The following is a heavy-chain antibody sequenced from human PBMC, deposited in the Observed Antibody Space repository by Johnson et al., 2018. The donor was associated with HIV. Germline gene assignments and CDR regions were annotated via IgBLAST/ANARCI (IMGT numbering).Heavy chain of an antibody. D-gene: IGHD5/OR15-5a*01. J-gene: IGHJ3*02. CDR2: SNWNGGST. CDR3: ASWLRLMSRTTGAFDI. V-gene: IGHV3-20*04. CDR1: GFTFDDYC. Sequence: VQLVESGGGVVRPGGSLRLSCAAAGFTFDDYCMSWVRQAPGKGLEWVSGSNWNGGSTGYADSVKGRFTISRDNAKNSLYLQMNSLRAEDTALYYCASWLRLMSRTTGAFDIWGQGTMVTVSS.